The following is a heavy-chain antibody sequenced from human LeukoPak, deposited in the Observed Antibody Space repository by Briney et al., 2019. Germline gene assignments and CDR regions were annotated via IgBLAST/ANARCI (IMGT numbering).Heavy chain of an antibody. CDR3: ARVFISSIADWFDP. D-gene: IGHD6-6*01. J-gene: IGHJ5*02. V-gene: IGHV3-74*01. CDR1: GFTFGSYW. Sequence: GGSLRLSCAASGFTFGSYWMHWVRQAPGKGLVWVSRINSDGSSTSYADSVKGRFTISRDNAKNTLYLQMNSLRAEDTAVYYCARVFISSIADWFDPWGQGTLVTVSS. CDR2: INSDGSST.